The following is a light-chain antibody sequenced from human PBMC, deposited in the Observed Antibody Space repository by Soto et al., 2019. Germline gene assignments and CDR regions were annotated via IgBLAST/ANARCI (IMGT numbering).Light chain of an antibody. V-gene: IGKV3-20*01. CDR2: GAS. CDR3: QQYGSSHRA. Sequence: EVVLTQSPATLSLSPGERATLSCRASQSVRTSLAWYQHKPGQAPRLVIYGASSRATGIPDRFSGSGSGTGFTLTISRLEPEDFAVYYCQQYGSSHRAFGQGTKVDIK. J-gene: IGKJ1*01. CDR1: QSVRTS.